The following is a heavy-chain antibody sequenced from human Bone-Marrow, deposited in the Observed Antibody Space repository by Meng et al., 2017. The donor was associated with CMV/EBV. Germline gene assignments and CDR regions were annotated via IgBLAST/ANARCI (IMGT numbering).Heavy chain of an antibody. Sequence: ASVKVSCKASGYTFTGYYMHWVRQAPGQGLEWMGWINPNSGGTNYAQKFQGRVTMTRDTYISTAYMELSRLRSDDTAVNYCARDLPAAIRTDYYYYYYGMDVWGQGTTVTVSS. V-gene: IGHV1-2*02. D-gene: IGHD2-2*02. J-gene: IGHJ6*02. CDR1: GYTFTGYY. CDR3: ARDLPAAIRTDYYYYYYGMDV. CDR2: INPNSGGT.